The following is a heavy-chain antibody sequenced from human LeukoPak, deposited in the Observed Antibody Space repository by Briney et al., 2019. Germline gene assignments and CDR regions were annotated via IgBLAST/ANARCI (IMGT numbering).Heavy chain of an antibody. CDR1: GFPFVDYA. CDR3: TLDESVPDY. J-gene: IGHJ4*02. Sequence: GGSLSLSCAASGFPFVDYAISWVRQAPGKGLEWVGFIRSRTSGGTAEYAASVGGRFSISRDDSKSIAYLQMDSLKTEDTAVYYCTLDESVPDYWGQGTQVTVSS. V-gene: IGHV3-49*04. CDR2: IRSRTSGGTA.